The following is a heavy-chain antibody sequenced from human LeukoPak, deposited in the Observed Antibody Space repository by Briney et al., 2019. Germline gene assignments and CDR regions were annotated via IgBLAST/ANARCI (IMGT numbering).Heavy chain of an antibody. J-gene: IGHJ4*02. Sequence: PGGSLRLSCAASGFTFSSYAMSWVRQAPGKGLEWVSAISGSGGSTYYADSVKGRFTISRDNSKNTLYLQMNSLRAEDTAVYYCAKGPSHITMVRGAYDYWGQGTLVTVSS. D-gene: IGHD3-10*01. CDR1: GFTFSSYA. CDR2: ISGSGGST. CDR3: AKGPSHITMVRGAYDY. V-gene: IGHV3-23*01.